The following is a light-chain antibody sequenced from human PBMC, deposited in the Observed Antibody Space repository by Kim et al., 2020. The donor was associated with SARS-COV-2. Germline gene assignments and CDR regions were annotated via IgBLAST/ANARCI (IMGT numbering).Light chain of an antibody. CDR3: SSYTSSNTYV. J-gene: IGLJ1*01. V-gene: IGLV2-14*01. Sequence: QSALTQPASVSGSPGQSITISCTGTSSDVGGYNYVSWYQQQPGKAPKLMIYDVNKRPSGVSNRFSGSKSGNTASLAISGLQAEDEADYYCSSYTSSNTYVFGTGTQLTVL. CDR2: DVN. CDR1: SSDVGGYNY.